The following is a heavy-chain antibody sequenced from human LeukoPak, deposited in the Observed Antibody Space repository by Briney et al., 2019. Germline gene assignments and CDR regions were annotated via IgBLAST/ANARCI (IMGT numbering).Heavy chain of an antibody. D-gene: IGHD3-3*01. J-gene: IGHJ6*03. CDR3: ARVFARYYMDV. CDR1: GGSISSYY. Sequence: SETLSLTCTVSGGSISSYYWSWIRQPPGKGLEWIGYIYYSGSTNYNPSLKSRVTISVDTSKNQFSLKLSSVTAVDTAVYYCARVFARYYMDVWGKGTTVTVSS. CDR2: IYYSGST. V-gene: IGHV4-59*01.